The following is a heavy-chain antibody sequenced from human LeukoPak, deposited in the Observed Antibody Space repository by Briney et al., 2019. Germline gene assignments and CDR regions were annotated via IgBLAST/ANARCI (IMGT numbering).Heavy chain of an antibody. V-gene: IGHV4-4*07. CDR3: ARDLSDSSGYYYYYYMDV. D-gene: IGHD3-22*01. J-gene: IGHJ6*03. CDR1: GGSISSYY. Sequence: SETLSLTCTVSGGSISSYYWSWIRQPAGKGLEWIGRIYTSGSTNYNPSLMSRVTMSVDTSKNQFSLKLSSVTAADTAVYYCARDLSDSSGYYYYYYMDVWGKGTTVTVSS. CDR2: IYTSGST.